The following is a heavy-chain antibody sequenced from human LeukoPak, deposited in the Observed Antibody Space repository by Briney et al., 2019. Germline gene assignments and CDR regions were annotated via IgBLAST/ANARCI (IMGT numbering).Heavy chain of an antibody. CDR3: ARNGGYGKFDY. V-gene: IGHV4-38-2*01. CDR2: IDHTGTT. D-gene: IGHD1-26*01. J-gene: IGHJ4*02. CDR1: GYSISSIYY. Sequence: SETLNLTCAVSGYSISSIYYWGWIRRPPGKGLEWIGTIDHTGTTYYSPSLKSRVTMSVDTSKNQFSLNLNSVTAADTAFYYCARNGGYGKFDYWGQGTLVTVSS.